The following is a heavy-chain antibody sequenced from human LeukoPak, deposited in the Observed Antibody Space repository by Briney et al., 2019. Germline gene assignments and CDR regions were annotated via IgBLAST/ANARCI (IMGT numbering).Heavy chain of an antibody. V-gene: IGHV3-23*01. CDR2: ISGSGGST. CDR3: AKYCGGDCYSPDGDNYYYYYMDV. CDR1: GFTFSSYS. J-gene: IGHJ6*03. D-gene: IGHD2-21*02. Sequence: GGSLRLSCAASGFTFSSYSMSWVRQAPGKGLEWVSAISGSGGSTYYADSVKGRFTISRDNSKNTLYLQMNSLRAEDTAVYYCAKYCGGDCYSPDGDNYYYYYMDVWGKGTTVTVSS.